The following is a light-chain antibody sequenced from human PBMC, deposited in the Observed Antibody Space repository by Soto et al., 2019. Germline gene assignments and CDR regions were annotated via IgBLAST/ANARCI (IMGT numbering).Light chain of an antibody. Sequence: DIQMTQSPSTLSASVGERVTISCRASQSISSWLAWYQQKPGKAPKLLIYKASSLESGVPSRFSGSGSGTEFTLTISSLQPDDFATYYCLQYNNYPWTFGQGTKVEIK. V-gene: IGKV1-5*03. J-gene: IGKJ1*01. CDR3: LQYNNYPWT. CDR1: QSISSW. CDR2: KAS.